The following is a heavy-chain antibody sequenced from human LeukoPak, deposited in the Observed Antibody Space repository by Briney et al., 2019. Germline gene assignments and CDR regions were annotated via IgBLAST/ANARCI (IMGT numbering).Heavy chain of an antibody. CDR1: GYTFTGYY. V-gene: IGHV1-2*02. Sequence: SVKVSCKASGYTFTGYYMHWVRQAPGQGLEWMGWINPNSGGTNYAQKFQGRVTMTRDTSISTAYMELRRLRSDDTAVYYCARALITMIVVVPDAFDIWGQGTMVTVSS. D-gene: IGHD3-22*01. CDR3: ARALITMIVVVPDAFDI. J-gene: IGHJ3*02. CDR2: INPNSGGT.